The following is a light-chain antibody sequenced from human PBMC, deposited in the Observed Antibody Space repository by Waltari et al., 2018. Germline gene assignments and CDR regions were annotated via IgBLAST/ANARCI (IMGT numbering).Light chain of an antibody. V-gene: IGLV2-23*02. CDR2: EVS. CDR1: SSDVGRYNL. J-gene: IGLJ3*02. Sequence: QSALTQPASVSGSPGQSITISCTGTSSDVGRYNLVSWYQQHPGKAPKLMIYEVSKRPSGVSNRFSGSKSGNTASLTISGLQAEDEADYYCCSYAGSSNWVFGGGTKLTVL. CDR3: CSYAGSSNWV.